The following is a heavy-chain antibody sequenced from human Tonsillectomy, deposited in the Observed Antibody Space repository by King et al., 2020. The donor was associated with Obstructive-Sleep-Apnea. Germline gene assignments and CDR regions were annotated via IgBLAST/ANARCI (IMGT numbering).Heavy chain of an antibody. CDR2: ISSNGGST. D-gene: IGHD5-24*01. CDR3: VKDRGDGSNFDY. V-gene: IGHV3-64D*06. Sequence: VQLVESGGGLVQPGGSLRLSCSASGFTFSTYGMHWVRQAPGKGLEYVSAISSNGGSTYYADSVKGRFSISSDISKNTLYLQMSSLRPEDTAVYYCVKDRGDGSNFDYWGQGTLVTVSS. CDR1: GFTFSTYG. J-gene: IGHJ4*02.